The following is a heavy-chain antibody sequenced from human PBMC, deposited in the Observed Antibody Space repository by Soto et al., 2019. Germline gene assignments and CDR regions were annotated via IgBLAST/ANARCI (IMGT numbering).Heavy chain of an antibody. V-gene: IGHV3-30-3*01. J-gene: IGHJ6*02. D-gene: IGHD2-15*01. Sequence: QVQLVESGGGVVQPGRSLRLSCAASGFTFSIYAMHWVRQAPGKGLEWVAVISYDGARKAYANSVKGRFTISRDTSKNTLYLQMYSLRVEDTAAYYCSRGDQEDTAVVIGARPGEYGMDVWGRGTTVTVSS. CDR2: ISYDGARK. CDR3: SRGDQEDTAVVIGARPGEYGMDV. CDR1: GFTFSIYA.